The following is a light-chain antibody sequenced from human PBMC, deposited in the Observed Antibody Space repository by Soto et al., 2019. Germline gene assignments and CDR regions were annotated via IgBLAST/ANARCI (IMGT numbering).Light chain of an antibody. CDR3: GTWDSSLSVGV. J-gene: IGLJ2*01. CDR1: SSNIGNNY. V-gene: IGLV1-51*01. Sequence: QSVLTQPPSVSAAPGQKVTISCSGSSSNIGNNYVSWYQQLPGTAPKLLIYDNNKRPSGIPDRFSGSKSGTSATLGISGLQTGDESDYYCGTWDSSLSVGVFGGGHKLTVL. CDR2: DNN.